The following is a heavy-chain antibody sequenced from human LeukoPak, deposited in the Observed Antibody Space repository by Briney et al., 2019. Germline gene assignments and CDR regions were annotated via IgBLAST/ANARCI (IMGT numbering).Heavy chain of an antibody. CDR1: GYIFTNYY. D-gene: IGHD3-10*01. V-gene: IGHV1-46*01. Sequence: ASVRVSCKASGYIFTNYYMHWVRQAPGQGLEWMGIINPSGGSTTYAQKFQGRVTMTRDTSTSTVYMELSSPRSEDTAVYYCARDHGSAYYRAPRHWGQGTLVTVSS. CDR3: ARDHGSAYYRAPRH. J-gene: IGHJ4*02. CDR2: INPSGGST.